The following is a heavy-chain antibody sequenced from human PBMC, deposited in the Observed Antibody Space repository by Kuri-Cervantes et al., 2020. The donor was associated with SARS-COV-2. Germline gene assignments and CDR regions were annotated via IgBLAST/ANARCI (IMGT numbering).Heavy chain of an antibody. V-gene: IGHV4-39*01. D-gene: IGHD3-3*01. Sequence: GSLRLSCTVSGGSISGGDYYWSWIRQPPGKGLEWIGSIYYSGSTYYNPSLKSRVTISVDTSKNQFSLKLSSVTAADTAVYYCARLAGYDFWSGYSPEYYYYMDVWGKETTVTVSS. CDR3: ARLAGYDFWSGYSPEYYYYMDV. CDR2: IYYSGST. J-gene: IGHJ6*03. CDR1: GGSISGGDYY.